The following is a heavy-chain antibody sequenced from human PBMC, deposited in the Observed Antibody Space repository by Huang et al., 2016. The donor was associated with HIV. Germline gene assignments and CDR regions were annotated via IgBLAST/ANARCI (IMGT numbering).Heavy chain of an antibody. J-gene: IGHJ4*02. D-gene: IGHD2-21*01. CDR1: GYSFTTYA. CDR2: INPGNGNT. CDR3: AREFVIFGAPLWPAY. V-gene: IGHV1-3*01. Sequence: QVQLVQSGAEVTKPGASVKVSCKASGYSFTTYALHWVRQAPVHRLEWMGWINPGNGNTNYSQKFQGRVTITRDTSASTVYMEVSSLTFEDTAVYYCAREFVIFGAPLWPAYWGQGTLISVSS.